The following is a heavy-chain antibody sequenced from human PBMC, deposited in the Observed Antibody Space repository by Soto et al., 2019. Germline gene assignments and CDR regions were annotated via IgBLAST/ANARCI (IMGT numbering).Heavy chain of an antibody. J-gene: IGHJ4*02. Sequence: QVQLVESGGGVVQPGKALRLSCAASGFTFSSYAMHWVRQAPGKGLEWVAVTSYDGNKKYYADTVKGRFTISRDNFKHTVFLQMTSLRPEDTADYYCVREEYGGVYFDYWGQGTLVTGSA. CDR1: GFTFSSYA. D-gene: IGHD4-17*01. CDR2: TSYDGNKK. CDR3: VREEYGGVYFDY. V-gene: IGHV3-30-3*01.